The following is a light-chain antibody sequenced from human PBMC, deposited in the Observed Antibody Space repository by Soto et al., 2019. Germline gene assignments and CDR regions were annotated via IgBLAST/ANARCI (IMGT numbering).Light chain of an antibody. CDR1: SSDIGAYNY. CDR3: ASYTTSSTLT. Sequence: QSVLTQPASVSGSPGQSITISCTGTSSDIGAYNYVSWYQQHHPGKVPKPVIYDVSHRPSGISSRFSGSKSGNAASLTISGLQAEDEADYYCASYTTSSTLTFGGGTKVTVL. CDR2: DVS. V-gene: IGLV2-14*01. J-gene: IGLJ2*01.